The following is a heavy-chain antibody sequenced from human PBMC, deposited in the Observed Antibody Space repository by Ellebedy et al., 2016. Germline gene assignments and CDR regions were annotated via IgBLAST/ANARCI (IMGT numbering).Heavy chain of an antibody. CDR1: GFTFDDYA. Sequence: SLKISCSASGFTFDDYAMHWVRQAPGKGLEWVSGISWNSGSIGYADSVKGRFTISRDNAKNSLYLQMNSLRDEDTAVYYCARLFGGYYYGMDVWGQGTTVTVSS. CDR2: ISWNSGSI. D-gene: IGHD3-10*02. J-gene: IGHJ6*02. CDR3: ARLFGGYYYGMDV. V-gene: IGHV3-9*01.